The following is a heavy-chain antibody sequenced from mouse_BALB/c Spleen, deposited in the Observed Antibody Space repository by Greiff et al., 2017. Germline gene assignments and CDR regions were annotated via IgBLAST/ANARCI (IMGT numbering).Heavy chain of an antibody. CDR1: GFTFSSFG. CDR3: ARRGYGRDYFDY. J-gene: IGHJ2*01. V-gene: IGHV5-17*02. D-gene: IGHD2-14*01. Sequence: EVQRVESGGGLVQPGGSRKLSCAASGFTFSSFGMHWVRQAPEKGLEWVAYISSGSSTIYYADTVKGRFTISRDNPKNTLFLQMTSLRSEDTAMYYCARRGYGRDYFDYWGQGTTLTVSS. CDR2: ISSGSSTI.